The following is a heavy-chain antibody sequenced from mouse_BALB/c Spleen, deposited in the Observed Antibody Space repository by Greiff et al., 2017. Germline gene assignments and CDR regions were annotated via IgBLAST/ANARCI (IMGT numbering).Heavy chain of an antibody. CDR1: GFSLTSYG. CDR3: ARNGNYDAMDY. V-gene: IGHV2-9*02. D-gene: IGHD2-1*01. CDR2: IWAGGST. J-gene: IGHJ4*01. Sequence: VKLVESGPGLVAPSQSLSITCTVSGFSLTSYGVHWVRQPPGKGLEWLGVIWAGGSTNYNSALMSRLSISKDNSKSQVFLKMNSLQTDDTAMYYCARNGNYDAMDYWGQGTSVTVSS.